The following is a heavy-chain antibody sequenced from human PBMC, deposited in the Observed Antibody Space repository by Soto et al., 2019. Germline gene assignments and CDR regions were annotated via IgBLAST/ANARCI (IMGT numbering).Heavy chain of an antibody. CDR3: AKDPAAVSYYYDSSGYFDY. D-gene: IGHD3-22*01. V-gene: IGHV3-23*01. CDR2: ISGSGGST. CDR1: GFTFSSYA. Sequence: GGSLRLSCAASGFTFSSYAMSWVRQAPGKGLEWVSAISGSGGSTYYADSVKGRFTISRDNSKNTLYLQMNSLRAEDTAVYYCAKDPAAVSYYYDSSGYFDYWGQGTLVTVS. J-gene: IGHJ4*02.